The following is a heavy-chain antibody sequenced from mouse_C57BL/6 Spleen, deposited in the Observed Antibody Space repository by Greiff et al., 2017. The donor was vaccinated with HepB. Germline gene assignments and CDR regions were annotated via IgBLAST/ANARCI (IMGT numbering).Heavy chain of an antibody. CDR1: GFPFTTYA. J-gene: IGHJ1*03. V-gene: IGHV10-3*01. Sequence: DAGGGLVQPKGSLKLSCAASGFPFTTYAMHWVRQAPGKGLEWVARIRSKSSNYATYYADSVKDRFTISRDDSQSMLYLQMNNLKTEDTAMYYCVRESIYYYGSSTFFDVWGTGTTVTVSS. CDR2: IRSKSSNYAT. D-gene: IGHD1-1*01. CDR3: VRESIYYYGSSTFFDV.